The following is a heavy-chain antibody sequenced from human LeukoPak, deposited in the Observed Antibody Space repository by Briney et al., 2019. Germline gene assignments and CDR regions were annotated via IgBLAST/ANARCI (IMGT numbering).Heavy chain of an antibody. V-gene: IGHV3-30*02. Sequence: GGSLRLFCAASGFIFSNYGMNWVRQAPGKGLEWVAFIRFDGSNKYYADSVKGRFTISRDNSKNTLYLQMSSLRAEDTAVYYCAKDRGYDCSGGSCRFDPWGQGTLVTVSS. CDR2: IRFDGSNK. J-gene: IGHJ5*02. D-gene: IGHD2-15*01. CDR1: GFIFSNYG. CDR3: AKDRGYDCSGGSCRFDP.